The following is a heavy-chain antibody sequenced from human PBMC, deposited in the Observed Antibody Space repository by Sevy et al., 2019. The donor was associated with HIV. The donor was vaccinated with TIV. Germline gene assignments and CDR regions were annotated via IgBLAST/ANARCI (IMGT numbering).Heavy chain of an antibody. Sequence: ASVKVSCKASGGTFSSYAISWVRQAPGQGLEWMGGIIPIFGTANYAQKFQGRVTITADKSTSTAYMELSSLRSEDTAVYYCAGGGGCSGGSCYSTYYYYMDVWGKGTTVTVSS. D-gene: IGHD2-15*01. CDR1: GGTFSSYA. V-gene: IGHV1-69*06. J-gene: IGHJ6*03. CDR2: IIPIFGTA. CDR3: AGGGGCSGGSCYSTYYYYMDV.